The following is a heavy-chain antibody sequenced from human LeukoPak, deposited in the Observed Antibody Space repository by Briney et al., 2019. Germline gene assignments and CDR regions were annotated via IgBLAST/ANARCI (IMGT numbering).Heavy chain of an antibody. D-gene: IGHD2-21*02. CDR3: ARVPPTVTASYWYFDL. J-gene: IGHJ2*01. CDR2: IYYSGST. CDR1: GFSISSTSYY. V-gene: IGHV4-39*07. Sequence: SETLSLTCTVSGFSISSTSYYWAWIRQSPGKGLEWIGSIYYSGSTYYNPSLKSRVTISVDTSKNQFSLRLYSVTAADTAVYYCARVPPTVTASYWYFDLWGRGTLVTVSS.